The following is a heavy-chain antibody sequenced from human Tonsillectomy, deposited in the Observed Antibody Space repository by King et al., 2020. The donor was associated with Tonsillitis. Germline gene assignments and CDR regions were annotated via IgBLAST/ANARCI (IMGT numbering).Heavy chain of an antibody. V-gene: IGHV3-21*01. Sequence: VQLVESGGGLVKPGGSLRLSCAASGFTFSSYSMNWVRQAPGKGLEWVSSISSSSSYIYYADSVKGRFTISRDNAKNSLYLQMNSLRAEDTAVYYCAREPFSSGWFDYWGQGTLVTASS. CDR2: ISSSSSYI. D-gene: IGHD6-19*01. CDR1: GFTFSSYS. J-gene: IGHJ4*02. CDR3: AREPFSSGWFDY.